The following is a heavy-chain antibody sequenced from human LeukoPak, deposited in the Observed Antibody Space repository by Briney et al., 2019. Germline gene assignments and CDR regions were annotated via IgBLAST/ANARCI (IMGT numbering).Heavy chain of an antibody. CDR2: INPNSGGT. V-gene: IGHV1-2*02. D-gene: IGHD6-19*01. J-gene: IGHJ4*02. CDR1: GYTFTGYY. CDR3: ARVPSSHYSSGWYGDY. Sequence: ASVKVSCKASGYTFTGYYMHWVRQAPGQGLEWMGWINPNSGGTNYAQKFQGRVTMTRDTSISTAYMALSRLRSDDTAFYYCARVPSSHYSSGWYGDYWGQGTLVTVSS.